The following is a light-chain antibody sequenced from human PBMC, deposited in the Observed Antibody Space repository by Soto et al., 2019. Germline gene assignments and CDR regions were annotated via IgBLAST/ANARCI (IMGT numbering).Light chain of an antibody. Sequence: DIQMTQSPSSLSASVGDRVTITCRASQNIRNYLNWYQQKPGDAPKLLIYAASTLQGAVPSRFRGSGSGTDFTLTISSLQPEDFATYHCQQGHSIPYTFGQGTRLEI. CDR3: QQGHSIPYT. CDR2: AAS. V-gene: IGKV1-39*01. CDR1: QNIRNY. J-gene: IGKJ2*01.